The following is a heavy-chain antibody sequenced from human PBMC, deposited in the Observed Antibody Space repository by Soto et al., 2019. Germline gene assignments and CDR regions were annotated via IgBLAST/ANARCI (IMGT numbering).Heavy chain of an antibody. D-gene: IGHD1-20*01. CDR1: AGTFNTYT. J-gene: IGHJ6*02. CDR2: IMPLYGKP. V-gene: IGHV1-69*01. Sequence: QVQLVQSGAEVNKPGSSVKVSCKVSAGTFNTYTISWVRQVPGQGLEWMGGIMPLYGKPTYAQTFQGRLMIAAYEHTNTVYMELSSLRSEDTALYYCASLNNWSSGDGRIDVWGRGTAVSVSS. CDR3: ASLNNWSSGDGRIDV.